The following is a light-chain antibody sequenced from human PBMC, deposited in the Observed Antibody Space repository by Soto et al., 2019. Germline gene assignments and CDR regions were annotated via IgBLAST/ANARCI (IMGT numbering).Light chain of an antibody. CDR1: QSVSGNY. CDR2: GAS. Sequence: EIVLTQSPGTLSLSPGERATLSCRASQSVSGNYVAWYQQKPGRAPRLLIYGASSRATGIPDRFSGSGSGTDFTLTISRLEPEAFAVYYCQQYGRPPQTFGQGTKVEIK. V-gene: IGKV3-20*01. J-gene: IGKJ1*01. CDR3: QQYGRPPQT.